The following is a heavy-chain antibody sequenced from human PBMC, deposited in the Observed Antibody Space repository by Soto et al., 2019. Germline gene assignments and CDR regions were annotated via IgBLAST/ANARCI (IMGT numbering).Heavy chain of an antibody. CDR1: GGTFSSYA. Sequence: ASVKLSCKASGGTFSSYAISWVRQAPGQGLEWMGGIIPIFGTANYAQKFQGRVTITADESTSTAYMELSSLRSEDTAVYYCARTDYYDSSGYPLHGMDVWGQGTTVTVSS. J-gene: IGHJ6*02. CDR3: ARTDYYDSSGYPLHGMDV. V-gene: IGHV1-69*13. D-gene: IGHD3-22*01. CDR2: IIPIFGTA.